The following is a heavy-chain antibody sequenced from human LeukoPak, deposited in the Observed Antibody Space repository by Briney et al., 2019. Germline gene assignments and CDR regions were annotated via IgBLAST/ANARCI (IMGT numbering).Heavy chain of an antibody. CDR1: GFTFSSYG. CDR2: IWYDGSNK. Sequence: GSLRLSCAASGFTFSSYGMHWVRQAPGKGLEWVAVIWYDGSNKYYADSVKGRFTISRDNSKNTLYLQMNSLRAEDTAVYYCAREPQVYYYDSSGYLDYWGQGTLVTVSS. V-gene: IGHV3-33*01. CDR3: AREPQVYYYDSSGYLDY. D-gene: IGHD3-22*01. J-gene: IGHJ4*02.